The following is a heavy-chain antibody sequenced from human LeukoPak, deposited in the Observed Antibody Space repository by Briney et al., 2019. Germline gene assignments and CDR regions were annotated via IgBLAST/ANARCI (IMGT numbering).Heavy chain of an antibody. D-gene: IGHD2-2*02. V-gene: IGHV1-69*04. J-gene: IGHJ6*02. CDR2: IIPILGIA. CDR1: GGTFSSYA. CDR3: ARDVRGYCSSTSCYTVYYYYGMDV. Sequence: SVKVSCKTSGGTFSSYAISWVRQARGQGLEWMGRIIPILGIANYAQKFQGRVTITADKSTSTAYMELSSLRSEDTAVYYCARDVRGYCSSTSCYTVYYYYGMDVWGQGTTVTVSS.